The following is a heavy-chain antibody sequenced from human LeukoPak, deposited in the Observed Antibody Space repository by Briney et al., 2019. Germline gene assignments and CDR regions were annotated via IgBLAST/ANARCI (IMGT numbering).Heavy chain of an antibody. CDR3: ARDTQITIFGVVIIGYYYYGMDV. J-gene: IGHJ6*02. D-gene: IGHD3-3*01. V-gene: IGHV1-3*01. CDR2: INAGNGNT. Sequence: ASVKVPCKASGYTITSYAMHWVRQAPGQRLEWMGWINAGNGNTKYSQKFQGRVTITRDTSASTAYMELSSLRSEDTAVYYCARDTQITIFGVVIIGYYYYGMDVWGQGTTVTVSS. CDR1: GYTITSYA.